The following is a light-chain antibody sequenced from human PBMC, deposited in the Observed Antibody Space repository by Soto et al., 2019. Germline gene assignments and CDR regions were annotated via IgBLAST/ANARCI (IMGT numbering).Light chain of an antibody. CDR1: NSDVGSYNL. J-gene: IGLJ2*01. V-gene: IGLV2-23*01. CDR2: EGT. Sequence: QSALTQPASVSGSPGQSISISCTGSNSDVGSYNLVSWYQQHPDKAPKLVIFEGTRRPSGVSNRFSGSKSGNTASLTGSGLQAEDEGDYYCCSYATGSTLVFGGGTKVTVL. CDR3: CSYATGSTLV.